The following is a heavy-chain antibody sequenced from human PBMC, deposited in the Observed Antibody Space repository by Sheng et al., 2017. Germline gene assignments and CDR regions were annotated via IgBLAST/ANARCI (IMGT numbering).Heavy chain of an antibody. Sequence: QVQLQQWGAGLLKPSETLSLTCAVYGGSFSGYYWSWIRQPPGKGLEWIGEINHSGSTNYNPSLKSRVTISVDTSKNQFSLKLSSVTAADTAVYYCASSRRLRLLFWGQGTLVTVSS. CDR2: INHSGST. D-gene: IGHD3-3*01. V-gene: IGHV4-34*01. CDR3: ASSRRLRLLF. J-gene: IGHJ4*02. CDR1: GGSFSGYY.